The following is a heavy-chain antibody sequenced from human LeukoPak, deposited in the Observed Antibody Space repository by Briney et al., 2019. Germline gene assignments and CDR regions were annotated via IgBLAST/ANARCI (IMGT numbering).Heavy chain of an antibody. Sequence: GGSLRLSCAASGFSFSSNAMSWVRQAPARGLEWVSAISGSGGSTYYADSVKGRFTISRDNSKNTLYLQRNSLGAEDTAVYYCAKDPVEWELLPFDYWGQGTLVTVSS. D-gene: IGHD1-26*01. CDR1: GFSFSSNA. CDR3: AKDPVEWELLPFDY. J-gene: IGHJ4*02. V-gene: IGHV3-23*01. CDR2: ISGSGGST.